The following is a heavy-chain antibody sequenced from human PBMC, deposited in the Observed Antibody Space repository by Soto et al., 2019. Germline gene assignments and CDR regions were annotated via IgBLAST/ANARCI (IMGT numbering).Heavy chain of an antibody. V-gene: IGHV1-3*01. D-gene: IGHD2-8*01. J-gene: IGHJ6*02. CDR2: INAGNGNT. CDR1: GYTFTSYA. CDR3: AREGIYCTNGVCYGRGVDYYYYGKDV. Sequence: ASVKVSCKASGYTFTSYAMHWVRQAPGQRLEWMGWINAGNGNTKYSQKFQGRVTITRDTSANTAYLELSSLRSEDTAVYYCAREGIYCTNGVCYGRGVDYYYYGKDVWGQGTTVTVSS.